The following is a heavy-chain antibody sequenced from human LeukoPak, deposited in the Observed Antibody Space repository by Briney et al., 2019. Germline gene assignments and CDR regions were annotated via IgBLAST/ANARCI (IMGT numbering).Heavy chain of an antibody. CDR3: ARRSDDYGNYYDY. CDR2: FHYSGSA. V-gene: IGHV4-39*01. J-gene: IGHJ4*02. Sequence: SETLSLTCTVSGGSVSSSNYHWGWIRQSPQKGLEWIGNFHYSGSAYYNPSLKSRITISVDTSKNQFSLTLTSVTAADTALYYCARRSDDYGNYYDYWGQGTLVTVSS. CDR1: GGSVSSSNYH. D-gene: IGHD4-17*01.